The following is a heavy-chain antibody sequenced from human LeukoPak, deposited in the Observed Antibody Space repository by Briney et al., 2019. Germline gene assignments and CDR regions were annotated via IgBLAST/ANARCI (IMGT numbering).Heavy chain of an antibody. CDR2: IYHSGST. D-gene: IGHD1-1*01. V-gene: IGHV4-38-2*02. Sequence: PSETLSLTCTVSGYSISSGYYWGWIRQPPGKGLEGIGSIYHSGSTYYNPSLKSRVTISVDTSKNQFSLKLSSVTAADTAVYYCASDWKQGAFDIWGQGTMVTVSS. J-gene: IGHJ3*02. CDR1: GYSISSGYY. CDR3: ASDWKQGAFDI.